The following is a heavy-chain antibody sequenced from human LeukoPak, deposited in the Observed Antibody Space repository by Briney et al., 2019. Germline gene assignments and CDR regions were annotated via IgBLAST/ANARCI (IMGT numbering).Heavy chain of an antibody. J-gene: IGHJ4*02. V-gene: IGHV1-8*01. CDR2: MNPNSGNT. CDR1: GYTFTSYD. D-gene: IGHD3-10*01. CDR3: ARGRRKLLFNRNYYFDY. Sequence: GSVKVSCKASGYTFTSYDINWVRQATGQGLEWMGWMNPNSGNTGYAQKFQGRVTMTRNTSISTAYMELSSLRSEDTAVYYCARGRRKLLFNRNYYFDYWGQGTLVTVSP.